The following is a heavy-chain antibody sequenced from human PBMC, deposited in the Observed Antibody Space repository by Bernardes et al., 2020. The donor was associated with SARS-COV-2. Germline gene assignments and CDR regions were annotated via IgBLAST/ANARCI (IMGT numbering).Heavy chain of an antibody. D-gene: IGHD2-2*01. CDR2: ISAYNGNT. V-gene: IGHV1-18*01. J-gene: IGHJ4*02. CDR3: ARVGLGYCSSTSCPSPHFDY. Sequence: ASVKVSCKASGYTFTSYGISWVRQAPGQGLEWMGWISAYNGNTNYAQKLQGRVTMTTDTSTSTAYMELRSLRSDDTAVYYCARVGLGYCSSTSCPSPHFDYWGQGTLVTVSS. CDR1: GYTFTSYG.